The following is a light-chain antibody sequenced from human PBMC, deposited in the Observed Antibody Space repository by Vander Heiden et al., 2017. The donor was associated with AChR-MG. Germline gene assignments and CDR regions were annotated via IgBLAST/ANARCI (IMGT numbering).Light chain of an antibody. V-gene: IGLV1-47*02. J-gene: IGLJ2*01. CDR1: SSNLGSNY. Sequence: QSVLTQPPSASGTPGQRVTISCSGSSSNLGSNYVYWYQQLPGTAPKLLISSNNQRPSGVPDRFSGSKSGTSASLAISGLRSEDEADYYCAAWDDSLSGLVFGGGTKLTVL. CDR2: SNN. CDR3: AAWDDSLSGLV.